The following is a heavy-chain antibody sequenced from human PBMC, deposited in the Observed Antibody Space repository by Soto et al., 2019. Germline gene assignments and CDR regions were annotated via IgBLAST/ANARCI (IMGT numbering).Heavy chain of an antibody. V-gene: IGHV4-59*08. Sequence: SETLSLTCPVYVGSISSYYWSWIRHPPGKGLEWIGYIYYSGSTNYNPSLKSRVTISVDTSKNQFSLKLSSVTAADTAVYYCARRYGDYFDYWGQGTLVTVS. CDR1: VGSISSYY. CDR2: IYYSGST. CDR3: ARRYGDYFDY. J-gene: IGHJ4*02. D-gene: IGHD4-17*01.